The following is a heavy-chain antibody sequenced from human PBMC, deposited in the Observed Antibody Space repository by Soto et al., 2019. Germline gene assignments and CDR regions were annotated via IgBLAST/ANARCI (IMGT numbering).Heavy chain of an antibody. Sequence: GGSLRLSCAASGFAFSNYEMNWVRLAPGKGLEWVSYISLSGSTIYYADSVKGRFTISRDDAKNSLYLQMDGLRADDTAVYYCARESFSASPNFFDYWGQGTLVTVSS. CDR2: ISLSGSTI. CDR3: ARESFSASPNFFDY. J-gene: IGHJ4*02. CDR1: GFAFSNYE. D-gene: IGHD3-3*02. V-gene: IGHV3-48*03.